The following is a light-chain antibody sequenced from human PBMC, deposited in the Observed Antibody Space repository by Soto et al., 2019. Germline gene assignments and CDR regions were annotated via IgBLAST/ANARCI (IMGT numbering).Light chain of an antibody. CDR3: QQYNSWPPT. CDR1: QSVTSNY. V-gene: IGKV3-20*01. Sequence: DIVLTQSPSTLSLSPGERATLSCRASQSVTSNYLAWYQQKPGQAPGLLIYDTSTRASGVPDRFSGSGSGTDFTLTISSLQSDDFAVYHCQQYNSWPPTFGHGTRLEIK. J-gene: IGKJ5*01. CDR2: DTS.